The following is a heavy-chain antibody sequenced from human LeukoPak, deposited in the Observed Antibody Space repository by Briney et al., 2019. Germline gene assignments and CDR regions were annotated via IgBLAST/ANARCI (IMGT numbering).Heavy chain of an antibody. CDR2: IYSSGNS. D-gene: IGHD1-26*01. CDR1: RPSISTYY. V-gene: IGHV4-59*13. Sequence: PSETLSLTCTVSRPSISTYYCSCLRHPPGEGREWIGSIYSSGNSNYNPSLKSRVTMSVDTSKNQFSLRLSSVTAADTAVYYCARKRGGAVSHAWDIWGQGTMVTDCS. CDR3: ARKRGGAVSHAWDI. J-gene: IGHJ3*02.